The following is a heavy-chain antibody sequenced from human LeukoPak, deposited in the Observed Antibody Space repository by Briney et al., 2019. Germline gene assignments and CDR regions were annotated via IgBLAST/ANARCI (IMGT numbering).Heavy chain of an antibody. D-gene: IGHD2-15*01. CDR1: RFTFSSYE. V-gene: IGHV3-48*03. CDR2: ISSSGSTI. CDR3: AALRGGIDY. J-gene: IGHJ4*02. Sequence: GGSLRLSCAASRFTFSSYEMNWVRQAPGRGLEWVSYISSSGSTIYYADSVRGRFTISRDNAKNSLYLQMNSLRAEDTAVYYCAALRGGIDYWGQGTLVTVSS.